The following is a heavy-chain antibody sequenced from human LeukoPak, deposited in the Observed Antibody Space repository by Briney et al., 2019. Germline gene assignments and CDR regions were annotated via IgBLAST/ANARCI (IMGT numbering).Heavy chain of an antibody. CDR1: GGSISSGGYF. CDR2: TLYSGST. V-gene: IGHV4-31*03. D-gene: IGHD2-15*01. CDR3: ARLVGYYSRGSCYHFDY. J-gene: IGHJ4*02. Sequence: ASETLSLTCTVSGGSISSGGYFWSWIRQHPGEGLEWIGYTLYSGSTLYNPSLQSRVTISVDTSKNHFSLRLNSVTAADTAVYYCARLVGYYSRGSCYHFDYWGQGSLVTVSS.